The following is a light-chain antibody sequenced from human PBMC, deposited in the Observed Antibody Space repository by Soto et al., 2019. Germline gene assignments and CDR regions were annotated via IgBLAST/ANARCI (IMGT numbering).Light chain of an antibody. CDR1: SSDVGGYNY. CDR3: SSYAGSNNFGV. CDR2: EVS. V-gene: IGLV2-8*01. Sequence: QSALTQPPSASGSPGQSVTISCTGTSSDVGGYNYVSWYQQHPGKAPKLMIYEVSKRPSGVPDRFSGSKSGNTASLLVSGVQDEDEAEYYCSSYAGSNNFGVFGTGTKLTVL. J-gene: IGLJ1*01.